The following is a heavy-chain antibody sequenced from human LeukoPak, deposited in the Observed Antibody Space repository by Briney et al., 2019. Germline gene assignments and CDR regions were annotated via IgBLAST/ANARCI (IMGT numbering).Heavy chain of an antibody. V-gene: IGHV1-2*02. CDR2: INPNSGGT. CDR3: ARVGSNPWLDAYYYCMDV. J-gene: IGHJ6*03. CDR1: GYTFTGYY. D-gene: IGHD6-19*01. Sequence: GASVKVSCKASGYTFTGYYMHWVRQAPGQGLEWMGWINPNSGGTNYAQKFQGRVTMTRDTSISTAYMELSRLRSDDTAVYYCARVGSNPWLDAYYYCMDVWGKGTTVTVSS.